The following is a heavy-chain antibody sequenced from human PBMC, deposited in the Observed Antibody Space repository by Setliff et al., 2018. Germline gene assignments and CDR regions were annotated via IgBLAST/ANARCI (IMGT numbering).Heavy chain of an antibody. CDR2: IYPADSDP. Sequence: GESLKISCKASGYSFTSYSIGWVRQMPGKGLELMGIIYPADSDPRYSPSFQGQVTISVDKSISTVYLHWSSLKASDTAMYYCARSPLDDAFDIWGQGAMVTV. J-gene: IGHJ3*02. CDR3: ARSPLDDAFDI. CDR1: GYSFTSYS. V-gene: IGHV5-51*01.